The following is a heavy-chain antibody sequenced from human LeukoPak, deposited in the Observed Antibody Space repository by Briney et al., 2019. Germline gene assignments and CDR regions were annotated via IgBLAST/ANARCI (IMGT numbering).Heavy chain of an antibody. V-gene: IGHV3-15*01. CDR2: IKSKTDGGTT. CDR1: GFLFRNPW. CDR3: TTSGNVLLWFGEKVDAFDI. J-gene: IGHJ3*02. D-gene: IGHD3-10*01. Sequence: GGPLTLPCAPSGFLFRNPWRRGLRRPPGRGREGFGRIKSKTDGGTTDYAAPVKGRFTISRDDTKNTLYLQMNSLKTEDTAVYYCTTSGNVLLWFGEKVDAFDIWGQGTMVTVSS.